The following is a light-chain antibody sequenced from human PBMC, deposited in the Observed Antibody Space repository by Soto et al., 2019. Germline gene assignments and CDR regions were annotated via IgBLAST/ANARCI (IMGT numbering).Light chain of an antibody. J-gene: IGKJ1*01. Sequence: EIQLTQSVSSLSVSLVDRVKITCQASQNINNYLKWYQEKPGRAPKLLIYDASNLESGVPSRFSGSGSGTEFTLTISSLQPEDFGIYYCPQYENYWTFGQGTEV. CDR1: QNINNY. CDR2: DAS. V-gene: IGKV1-33*01. CDR3: PQYENYWT.